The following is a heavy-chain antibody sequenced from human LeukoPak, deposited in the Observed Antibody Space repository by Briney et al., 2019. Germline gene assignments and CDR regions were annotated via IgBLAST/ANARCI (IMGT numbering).Heavy chain of an antibody. CDR2: XXHSGST. CDR1: GGSFSGYY. V-gene: IGHV4-34*01. J-gene: IGHJ5*02. D-gene: IGHD3-10*01. Sequence: SETLSLTCAVYGGSFSGYYWSWIRQPPGKGLEWIGEXXHSGSTNYNPSLKSRVTISVDTSKNQFSLKLSSVTAADTSVYYCARRPGSGSPKTQNWFDPWGQGTLVTVSS. CDR3: ARRPGSGSPKTQNWFDP.